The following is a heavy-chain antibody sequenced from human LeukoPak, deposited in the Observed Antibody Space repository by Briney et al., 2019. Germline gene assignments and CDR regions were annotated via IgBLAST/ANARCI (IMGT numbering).Heavy chain of an antibody. Sequence: GASVKVSCKASGGTFSSYTITWARQAPGQGLEWMGWINPNSGGTNYAQKFQGRVTMTRDTSISTAYLELSRLRSDDTAVYYCAVDYSNYVVGYYFDYWGQGTLVTVSS. D-gene: IGHD4-11*01. CDR1: GGTFSSYT. CDR2: INPNSGGT. V-gene: IGHV1-2*02. J-gene: IGHJ4*02. CDR3: AVDYSNYVVGYYFDY.